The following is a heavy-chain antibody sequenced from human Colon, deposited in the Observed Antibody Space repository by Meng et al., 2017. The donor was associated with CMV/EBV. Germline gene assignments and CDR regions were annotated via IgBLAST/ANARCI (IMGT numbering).Heavy chain of an antibody. CDR1: GYTFSNYG. Sequence: ASVKVSCKAYGYTFSNYGMSWERQAPGQGPEWLGWVNADNGDTYYAQKMQDRVAMTAETSTSTAYLELRSLRSDDTAVYYCARVIQSSGVVISPFNYWGQGTMVTVSS. CDR3: ARVIQSSGVVISPFNY. CDR2: VNADNGDT. J-gene: IGHJ4*02. D-gene: IGHD3-3*01. V-gene: IGHV1-18*01.